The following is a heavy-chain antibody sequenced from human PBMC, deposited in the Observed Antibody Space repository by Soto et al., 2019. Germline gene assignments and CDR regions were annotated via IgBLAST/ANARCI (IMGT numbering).Heavy chain of an antibody. CDR1: GGSISSSSYY. J-gene: IGHJ5*02. D-gene: IGHD6-13*01. CDR3: ARHQSHSSSYVDP. V-gene: IGHV4-39*01. Sequence: TLSLTCTVSGGSISSSSYYWGWIRQPPGKGLEWIGSIYYSGSTYYNPSLKSRVTVSVDTSKNQFSLKLSSVTAADTAVYYCARHQSHSSSYVDPWGQGTLVTVSS. CDR2: IYYSGST.